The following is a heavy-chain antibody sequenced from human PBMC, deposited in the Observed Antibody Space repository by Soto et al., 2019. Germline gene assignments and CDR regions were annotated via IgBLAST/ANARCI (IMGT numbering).Heavy chain of an antibody. CDR2: IDPSDSYT. J-gene: IGHJ4*02. V-gene: IGHV5-10-1*01. CDR1: GYSFTSYW. D-gene: IGHD4-17*01. CDR3: ATIYGDPIDY. Sequence: PGESLKISCKGSGYSFTSYWISWVRQMPGKGLEWMGRIDPSDSYTNYSPSFQGHVTISADKSISTAYLQWSSLKASDTAMYYCATIYGDPIDYWGQGTLVTVSS.